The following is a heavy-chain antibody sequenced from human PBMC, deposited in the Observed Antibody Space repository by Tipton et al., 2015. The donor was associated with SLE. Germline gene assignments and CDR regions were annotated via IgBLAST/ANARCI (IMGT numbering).Heavy chain of an antibody. CDR1: GDSLSSSH. Sequence: TLSLTCTVSGDSLSSSHWTWIRQPAGKGLEWIGRIYNGGSNYNPSLKSRLSMSVDTSKNQMSLKLNSVTAADTAVYYCARTNRGCFDYWGQGTLVTVSS. D-gene: IGHD2-8*01. CDR3: ARTNRGCFDY. V-gene: IGHV4-4*07. J-gene: IGHJ4*02. CDR2: IYNGGS.